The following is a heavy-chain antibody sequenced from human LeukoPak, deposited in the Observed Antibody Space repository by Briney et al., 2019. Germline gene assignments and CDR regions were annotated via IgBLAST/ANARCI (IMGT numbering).Heavy chain of an antibody. CDR1: GFTFTTYW. D-gene: IGHD4-17*01. CDR2: INENGSEK. J-gene: IGHJ4*02. CDR3: ATYRRSTLTKQDY. Sequence: GGSLRLACAASGFTFTTYWMTWVRQAPGKGLQWVANINENGSEKNYLNSVKGRFTISRDNVKNSLYLQMNSLTAEDTAVYYCATYRRSTLTKQDYWGQGTLVTVSS. V-gene: IGHV3-7*01.